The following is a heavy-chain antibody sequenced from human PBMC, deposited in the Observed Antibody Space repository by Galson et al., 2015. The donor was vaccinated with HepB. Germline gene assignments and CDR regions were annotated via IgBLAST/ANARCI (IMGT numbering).Heavy chain of an antibody. J-gene: IGHJ6*02. CDR1: GYSISSGNY. V-gene: IGHV4-38-2*01. Sequence: SETLSLTCAVSGYSISSGNYWGWIRQPPGKGLEWIGSIYHSGSTYYNPSLKSRVTISVDTSKNQFSLNLTSVTAADTAVYYCARAMRGGDYYYNYAMDVWGQGTTVTVSS. D-gene: IGHD4-17*01. CDR2: IYHSGST. CDR3: ARAMRGGDYYYNYAMDV.